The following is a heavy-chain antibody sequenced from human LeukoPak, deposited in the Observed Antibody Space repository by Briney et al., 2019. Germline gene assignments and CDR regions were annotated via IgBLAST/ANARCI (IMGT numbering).Heavy chain of an antibody. D-gene: IGHD4-17*01. CDR1: GVSISSSSYY. CDR2: IYYSGST. Sequence: PSETLSLTCTVSGVSISSSSYYWSWIRQPPGKGLEWIGYIYYSGSTNYNPSLKSRVTISVDTSKNQFSLKLSSVTAADTAVYYCARAGGGDYADFQHWGQGTLVTVSS. CDR3: ARAGGGDYADFQH. V-gene: IGHV4-61*01. J-gene: IGHJ1*01.